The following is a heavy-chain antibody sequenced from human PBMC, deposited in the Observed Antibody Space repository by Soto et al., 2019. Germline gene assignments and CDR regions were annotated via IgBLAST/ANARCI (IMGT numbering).Heavy chain of an antibody. D-gene: IGHD3-22*01. V-gene: IGHV3-9*01. J-gene: IGHJ6*02. CDR2: LGWKGVTI. CDR1: GFTFDDYA. Sequence: EVQLVESGGDLVQPGRSLRLSCAASGFTFDDYAMHWVRQVPGKGLQWVSGLGWKGVTIGYAASVKGRFTISRDNAKKSLYLQMNGLRPDDTALYYCAASRAYDSSDYSGFHYGMDVWGLGTTVTVS. CDR3: AASRAYDSSDYSGFHYGMDV.